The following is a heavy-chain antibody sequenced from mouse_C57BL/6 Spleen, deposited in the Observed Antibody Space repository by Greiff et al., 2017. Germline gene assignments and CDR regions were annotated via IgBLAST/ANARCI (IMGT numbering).Heavy chain of an antibody. CDR2: IHPNSGST. V-gene: IGHV1-64*01. J-gene: IGHJ3*01. Sequence: LKQPGASVKLSCKASGYTFTSYWMHWVKQRPGQGLEWIGMIHPNSGSTNYNEKFKSKATLTVDKSSSTAYMQLSSLTSEDSAVYYCAREGAYYSNLAWFAYWGQGTLVTVSA. D-gene: IGHD2-5*01. CDR1: GYTFTSYW. CDR3: AREGAYYSNLAWFAY.